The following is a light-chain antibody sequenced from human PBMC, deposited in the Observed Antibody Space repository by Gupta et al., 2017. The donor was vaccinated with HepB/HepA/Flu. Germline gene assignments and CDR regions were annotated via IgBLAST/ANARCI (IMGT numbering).Light chain of an antibody. V-gene: IGKV3-15*01. CDR2: RAS. Sequence: ETVMTQSPDTLSVSPGERVTLSCRASQNIYDNLAWYQQKPGQAPRLFIYRASIRDTGIPVRFSGSGYGTEFTLTISSRQSEDFAVYYCQQYNKWPPVTFGGGTKVEIK. J-gene: IGKJ4*01. CDR1: QNIYDN. CDR3: QQYNKWPPVT.